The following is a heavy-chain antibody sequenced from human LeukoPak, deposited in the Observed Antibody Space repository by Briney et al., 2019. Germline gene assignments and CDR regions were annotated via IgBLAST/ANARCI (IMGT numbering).Heavy chain of an antibody. J-gene: IGHJ6*02. CDR2: MNPNSGNT. CDR1: GYTFTSYD. D-gene: IGHD7-27*01. CDR3: ARPSGVLRKGVYYYYGMDV. Sequence: ASVKVSCKASGYTFTSYDINWVRQATGQGLEWMGWMNPNSGNTGYAQTFQGRVTMTRNTSINTAYMELNSLRSEDTAVYYCARPSGVLRKGVYYYYGMDVWGQGTTVTVSS. V-gene: IGHV1-8*01.